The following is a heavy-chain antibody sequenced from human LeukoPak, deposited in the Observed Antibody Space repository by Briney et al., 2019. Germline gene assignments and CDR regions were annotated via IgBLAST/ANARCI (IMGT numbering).Heavy chain of an antibody. V-gene: IGHV1-24*01. CDR2: FDPEDGET. CDR3: ATGQAARPQVGANNYYYHYMDV. Sequence: ASVKVSCKVSGYTLTELSMHWVRQAPGKGLEWMGGFDPEDGETIYAQKFQGRVTMTEDTSTDTAYMELSSLRSEDTAVYYCATGQAARPQVGANNYYYHYMDVWGKGTTVTVSS. CDR1: GYTLTELS. D-gene: IGHD1-26*01. J-gene: IGHJ6*03.